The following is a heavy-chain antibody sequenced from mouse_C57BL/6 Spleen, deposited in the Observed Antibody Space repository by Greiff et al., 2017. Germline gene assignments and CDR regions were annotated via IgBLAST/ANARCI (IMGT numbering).Heavy chain of an antibody. V-gene: IGHV1-59*01. Sequence: QVQLQQPGAELVRPGTSVKLSCKASGYTFTSYWMHWVKQRPGQGLVWIGVIDPSDSYTNYNQKFKGKATLTVDTSSSTAYMQLSSLTSEDSAVYYCAREEGSSGFDYWGQGTTLTVSS. J-gene: IGHJ2*01. CDR2: IDPSDSYT. CDR3: AREEGSSGFDY. D-gene: IGHD3-2*02. CDR1: GYTFTSYW.